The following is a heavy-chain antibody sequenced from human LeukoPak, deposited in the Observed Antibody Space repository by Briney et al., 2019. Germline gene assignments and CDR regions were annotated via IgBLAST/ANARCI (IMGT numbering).Heavy chain of an antibody. J-gene: IGHJ4*02. D-gene: IGHD5-12*01. CDR2: IYSDGSA. Sequence: HPGGSLRLSCAASGFSVSSNYMTWVRQAPGKGLEWVSIIYSDGSAYYADSVKGRFTISRDNSKNTLYFQMNSLGAEDTAVYYCARSDSGYDLNGPFDYWGQGTLVTVSS. CDR3: ARSDSGYDLNGPFDY. CDR1: GFSVSSNY. V-gene: IGHV3-66*01.